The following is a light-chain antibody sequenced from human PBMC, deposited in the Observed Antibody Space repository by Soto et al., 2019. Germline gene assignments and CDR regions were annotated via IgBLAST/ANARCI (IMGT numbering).Light chain of an antibody. V-gene: IGKV3-20*01. CDR3: QQYHISPKT. CDR2: GPS. J-gene: IGKJ1*01. CDR1: QSITSNY. Sequence: EIVLTQSPGTLSLSPGERATLSCRASQSITSNYVAWYQQKPGQAPRLLTYGPSSRATGIPDRFSGSGSETDFTLTISRLEPEDFAVYYCQQYHISPKTFGQGTKVEIK.